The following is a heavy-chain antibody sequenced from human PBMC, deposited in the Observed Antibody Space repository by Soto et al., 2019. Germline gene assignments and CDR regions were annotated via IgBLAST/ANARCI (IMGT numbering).Heavy chain of an antibody. J-gene: IGHJ4*02. CDR2: ISAYNGNT. D-gene: IGHD5-18*01. V-gene: IGHV1-18*01. CDR3: ASSLLVGYGLEGESD. CDR1: GYTFTSYG. Sequence: QVQLVQSGAEVKKPGASVKVSCKSSGYTFTSYGISWVRQAPGQGLEWMGWISAYNGNTNYAQKLQGRVTMTTDTSTSTAYMELRSLRSDDTALYYCASSLLVGYGLEGESDWGQGTLVTVSS.